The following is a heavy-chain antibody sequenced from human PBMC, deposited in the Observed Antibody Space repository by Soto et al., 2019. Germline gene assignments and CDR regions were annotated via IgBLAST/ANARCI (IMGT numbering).Heavy chain of an antibody. J-gene: IGHJ4*02. CDR2: ISYDGSNK. CDR3: ARDEDVVVPAAILHY. D-gene: IGHD2-2*01. CDR1: GFTFSSYA. V-gene: IGHV3-30-3*01. Sequence: QVQLVESGGGVVQPGRSLRLSCAASGFTFSSYAMHWVRQAPGKGLEWVAVISYDGSNKYYADSVKGRFTISRDNSKNTLYLQMNSLRAEDTAVYYCARDEDVVVPAAILHYWGQGTLVTVSS.